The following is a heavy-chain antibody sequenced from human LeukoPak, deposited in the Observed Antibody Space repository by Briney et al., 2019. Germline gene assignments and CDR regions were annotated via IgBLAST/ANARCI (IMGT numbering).Heavy chain of an antibody. CDR3: AREQRLRITIFGVVGDAFDI. D-gene: IGHD3-3*01. J-gene: IGHJ3*02. Sequence: GGSLRLSCAASGFTFSSYGMHWVRQAPGKGLEWVAVISYDGSNKYYADSVKGRFTISRDNSKNTLYLQMNSLRAEDTAVYYCAREQRLRITIFGVVGDAFDIWGQGTMVTVSS. V-gene: IGHV3-30*03. CDR1: GFTFSSYG. CDR2: ISYDGSNK.